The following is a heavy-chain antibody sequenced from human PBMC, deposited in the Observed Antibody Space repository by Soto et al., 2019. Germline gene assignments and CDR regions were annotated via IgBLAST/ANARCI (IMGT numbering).Heavy chain of an antibody. V-gene: IGHV5-10-1*01. CDR2: IDPSDSYT. Sequence: GESLKISCKGSGYSFTSYWISWVRQMPGKGLEWMGRIDPSDSYTNYSPSFQGHVTISADKSISTAYLQWSSLKASDTAMYYCARPNYYDSSGYYFGYYYYYGMDVWGQGTTVTVSS. CDR1: GYSFTSYW. J-gene: IGHJ6*02. D-gene: IGHD3-22*01. CDR3: ARPNYYDSSGYYFGYYYYYGMDV.